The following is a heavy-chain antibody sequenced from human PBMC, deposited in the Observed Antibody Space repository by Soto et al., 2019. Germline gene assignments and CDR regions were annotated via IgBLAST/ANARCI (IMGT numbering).Heavy chain of an antibody. Sequence: QVQLQESGPGLVKPSQTLSVTCTVSGGSISGGGYYWSWIRQHPGKGLEWIGYIYYSGSTYYNPSLKSRVTISVDTSKNQFSLKLSSVTAADTAVYYCARWKNSYGIDYWGQGTLVTVSS. CDR2: IYYSGST. J-gene: IGHJ4*02. V-gene: IGHV4-31*03. CDR3: ARWKNSYGIDY. CDR1: GGSISGGGYY. D-gene: IGHD5-18*01.